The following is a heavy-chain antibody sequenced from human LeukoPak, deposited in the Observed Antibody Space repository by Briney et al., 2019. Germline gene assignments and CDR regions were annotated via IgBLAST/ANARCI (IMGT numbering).Heavy chain of an antibody. CDR1: GGSISSYY. D-gene: IGHD3-22*01. J-gene: IGHJ4*02. CDR3: ARNYYDSSGYKSFDY. CDR2: IYYSGST. V-gene: IGHV4-59*01. Sequence: SETMSLTCTVSGGSISSYYWSWIRQPPGKGLEWIGYIYYSGSTNYNPSLKSRVTISVDTSKNQFSLKLSSVTAADTAVYYCARNYYDSSGYKSFDYWGQGTLVTVSS.